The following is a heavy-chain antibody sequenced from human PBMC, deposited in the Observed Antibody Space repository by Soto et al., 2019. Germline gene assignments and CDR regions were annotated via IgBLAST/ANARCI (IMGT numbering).Heavy chain of an antibody. CDR2: IYYSGST. J-gene: IGHJ5*02. D-gene: IGHD3-10*01. CDR1: GGSISSYY. CDR3: ARIVPVRGVTNNWFDP. Sequence: SETLSLTCTVSGGSISSYYWSWIRQPPGKGLEWIGYIYYSGSTNYNPSLKSRVTISVDTAKNQFSLRLSSVTAADTAVYYCARIVPVRGVTNNWFDPWGQGTLVTVSS. V-gene: IGHV4-59*01.